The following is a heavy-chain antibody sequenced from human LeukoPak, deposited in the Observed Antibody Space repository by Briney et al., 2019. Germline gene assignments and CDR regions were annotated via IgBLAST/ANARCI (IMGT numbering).Heavy chain of an antibody. Sequence: PGGSQRLSRAASGFTFSSYSMNWVRQAPGKGLEWVSYISSSSSTIYYADSVKGRFTISRDNAKNLLYLQMNSLRDEDTAVYYCARDSHGYSSGWYVVYFQHWGQGTLVTVSS. D-gene: IGHD6-19*01. V-gene: IGHV3-48*02. CDR3: ARDSHGYSSGWYVVYFQH. J-gene: IGHJ1*01. CDR2: ISSSSSTI. CDR1: GFTFSSYS.